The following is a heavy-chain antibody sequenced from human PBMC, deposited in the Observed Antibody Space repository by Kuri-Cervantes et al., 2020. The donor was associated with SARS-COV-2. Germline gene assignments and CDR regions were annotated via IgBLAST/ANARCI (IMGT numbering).Heavy chain of an antibody. CDR2: VSHSGTII. CDR3: ARAGTAGGSYNWFDP. CDR1: GFAFGDYY. Sequence: GGSLRLSCAASGFAFGDYYMSWIRQAPGKGLEWVSYVSHSGTIIYQADSVKGRFTISRDNAKNSLYLQMNSLRGEDTAVYYCARAGTAGGSYNWFDPWGQGTLVTVSS. D-gene: IGHD1-26*01. J-gene: IGHJ5*02. V-gene: IGHV3-11*01.